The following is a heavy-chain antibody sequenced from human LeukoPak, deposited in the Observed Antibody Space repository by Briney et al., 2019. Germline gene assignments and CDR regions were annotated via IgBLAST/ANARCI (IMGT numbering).Heavy chain of an antibody. Sequence: PSETLSLTCTVSGDSISSYYWSWIRQPPGKRLEWIGYIYYSGSTNYNPSLKSRVTISVDTSKNQFSLKLSSVTAADTAVYYCARDLRGLSSGYGYWGQGILVTVSS. CDR2: IYYSGST. D-gene: IGHD3-22*01. CDR3: ARDLRGLSSGYGY. J-gene: IGHJ4*02. V-gene: IGHV4-59*01. CDR1: GDSISSYY.